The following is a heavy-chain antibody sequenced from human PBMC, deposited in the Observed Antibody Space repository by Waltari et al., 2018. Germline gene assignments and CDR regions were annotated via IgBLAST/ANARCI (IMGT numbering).Heavy chain of an antibody. CDR3: ARCSLERRSRLDY. J-gene: IGHJ4*02. CDR1: GGTFSSYA. V-gene: IGHV1-69*05. D-gene: IGHD1-1*01. Sequence: QVQLVQSGAEVKKPGSSVKVSCKASGGTFSSYAISWVRQAPGQGLAWRGGCIPFFGTANYAQKFQGRVTITTDESTSTAYMELSSLRSEDTAVYYCARCSLERRSRLDYWGQGTLVTVSS. CDR2: CIPFFGTA.